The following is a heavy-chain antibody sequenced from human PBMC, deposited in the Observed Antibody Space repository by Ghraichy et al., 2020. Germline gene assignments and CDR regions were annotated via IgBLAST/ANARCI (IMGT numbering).Heavy chain of an antibody. CDR2: IYHNGNT. J-gene: IGHJ6*02. Sequence: LAITCAVSGGSISSSNWWSWVRQPPGKGLEWIAEIYHNGNTYYNPSLKSRVTISADKSKNQFSLKLSSMTAADTAVYYCVKIQIALNYGMDVWGRGTTVTVSS. CDR3: VKIQIALNYGMDV. V-gene: IGHV4-4*02. CDR1: GGSISSSNW. D-gene: IGHD2-21*01.